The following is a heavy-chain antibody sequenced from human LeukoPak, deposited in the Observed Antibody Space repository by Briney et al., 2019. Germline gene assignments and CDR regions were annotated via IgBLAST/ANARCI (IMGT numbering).Heavy chain of an antibody. Sequence: ASVKVSCKASGYTFTSYGISWVRQAPGQGLEWMGWISAYNGNTNYAQKLQGRVTMTTDTSTSTAYMELRSLRSDDTAVYYCARDHRIAVAGIVGNWFDPWGQGTLVTVSS. V-gene: IGHV1-18*01. J-gene: IGHJ5*02. D-gene: IGHD6-19*01. CDR3: ARDHRIAVAGIVGNWFDP. CDR1: GYTFTSYG. CDR2: ISAYNGNT.